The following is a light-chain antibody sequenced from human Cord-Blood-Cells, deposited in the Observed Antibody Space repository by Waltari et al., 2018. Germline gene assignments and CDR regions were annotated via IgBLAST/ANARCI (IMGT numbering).Light chain of an antibody. V-gene: IGLV2-14*01. CDR1: SIDVGGYNY. Sequence: QSALTQPASVSGSPGQSLTISCTGTSIDVGGYNYVSWYQQHPGKAPKLMIYDVSNRPSGVSNRFSGSKSGNTASLTISGLQAEDEADYYCSSYTSSSTLDVFGTGTKVTVL. CDR2: DVS. J-gene: IGLJ1*01. CDR3: SSYTSSSTLDV.